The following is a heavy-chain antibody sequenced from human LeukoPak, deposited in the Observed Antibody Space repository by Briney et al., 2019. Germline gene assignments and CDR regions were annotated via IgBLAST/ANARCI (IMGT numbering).Heavy chain of an antibody. CDR1: GGSISSYY. D-gene: IGHD2-21*02. Sequence: SETLSLTCTVSGGSISSYYWSWIRQPPGKGLEWIGYIYYSGSTNYNPSLKSRVTISVDTSKNQFSLKLSSVTAADTAVYYCAAYTYCGGDCYPSWFDPWGQGTLVTVSS. J-gene: IGHJ5*02. V-gene: IGHV4-59*01. CDR2: IYYSGST. CDR3: AAYTYCGGDCYPSWFDP.